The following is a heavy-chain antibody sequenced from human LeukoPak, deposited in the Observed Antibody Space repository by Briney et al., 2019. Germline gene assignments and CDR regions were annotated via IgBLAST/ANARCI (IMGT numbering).Heavy chain of an antibody. CDR3: ARGANYYDSSGYYSPFDY. Sequence: SETLSLTCSVSGASISSSYWSWVRQPAGGGLEWIGRIYRSESTSYNASLKSRVSMSLDTSSNQFSLKLSSVTAADTAVYYCARGANYYDSSGYYSPFDYWGQGTLVTVSS. V-gene: IGHV4-4*07. J-gene: IGHJ4*02. CDR1: GASISSSY. CDR2: IYRSEST. D-gene: IGHD3-22*01.